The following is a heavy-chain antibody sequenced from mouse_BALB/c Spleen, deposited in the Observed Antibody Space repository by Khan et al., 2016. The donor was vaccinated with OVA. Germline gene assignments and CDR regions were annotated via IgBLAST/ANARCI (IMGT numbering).Heavy chain of an antibody. CDR3: TGLRGYYGSNPYFDY. CDR1: GFSFSSYS. J-gene: IGHJ2*01. D-gene: IGHD1-1*01. V-gene: IGHV5-6-4*01. CDR2: ISSGGSYT. Sequence: EVELVESGGDLVRPGGSLKLSCAASGFSFSSYSMSWVRQTPEKRLEWVATISSGGSYTYSPDSVKGRFTISRDNAKNTLYLQMSSLKSEDTALYYCTGLRGYYGSNPYFDYWGQGTTLTVSS.